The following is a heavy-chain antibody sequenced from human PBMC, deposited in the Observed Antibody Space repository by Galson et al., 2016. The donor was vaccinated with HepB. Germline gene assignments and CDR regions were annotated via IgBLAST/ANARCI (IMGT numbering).Heavy chain of an antibody. D-gene: IGHD4/OR15-4a*01. J-gene: IGHJ4*02. CDR2: THYRESN. CDR1: GTSITSYY. V-gene: IGHV4-59*01. Sequence: LSLTCTVSGTSITSYYWSWIRQAPGKGLEWIGHTHYRESNDYNPSLKSRVIMSVDTSKSQFSLKLSSMTAADTAVYYCARYLKGSRSTMFDYGGQGTLVTVSS. CDR3: ARYLKGSRSTMFDY.